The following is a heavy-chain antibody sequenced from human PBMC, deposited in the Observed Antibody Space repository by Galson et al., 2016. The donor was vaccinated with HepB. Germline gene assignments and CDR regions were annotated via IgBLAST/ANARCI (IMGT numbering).Heavy chain of an antibody. J-gene: IGHJ4*02. CDR1: GYTFTSYG. CDR2: ISAYNDNK. Sequence: SVKVSCKASGYTFTSYGISWVRQAPGQGLEWMEWISAYNDNKTHAPKFQGRVTMTTDTSTSTAYMELRSLRSDDPAVYYCARVEGGSYPQNYWGQGTLVTVSS. CDR3: ARVEGGSYPQNY. V-gene: IGHV1-18*01. D-gene: IGHD1-26*01.